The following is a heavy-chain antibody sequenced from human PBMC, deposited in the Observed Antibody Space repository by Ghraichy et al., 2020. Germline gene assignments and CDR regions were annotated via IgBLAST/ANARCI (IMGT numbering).Heavy chain of an antibody. D-gene: IGHD5-12*01. CDR2: IKQDGSEK. CDR3: ARGDWDIVATPDYYYYYGMDV. CDR1: GFTFSSYW. J-gene: IGHJ6*02. V-gene: IGHV3-7*04. Sequence: GESLNISCAASGFTFSSYWMSWVRQAPGKGLEWVANIKQDGSEKYYVDSVKGRFTISRDNAKNSLYLQMNSLRAEDTAVYYCARGDWDIVATPDYYYYYGMDVWGQGTTVTVSS.